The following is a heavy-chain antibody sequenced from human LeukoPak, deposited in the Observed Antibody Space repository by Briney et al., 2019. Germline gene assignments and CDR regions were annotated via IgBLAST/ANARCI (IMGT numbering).Heavy chain of an antibody. CDR3: ARWVWHDQNGYLGDY. CDR2: INPNSGGT. D-gene: IGHD3-22*01. Sequence: ASVTVSYKASGYTFTGYYIHWVRQAPGQGLEWMGWINPNSGGTHYAQKFQGRVTMTRDTSISTAYMELSRLRSDDTAVYYCARWVWHDQNGYLGDYWGQGTLVTVSS. J-gene: IGHJ4*02. CDR1: GYTFTGYY. V-gene: IGHV1-2*02.